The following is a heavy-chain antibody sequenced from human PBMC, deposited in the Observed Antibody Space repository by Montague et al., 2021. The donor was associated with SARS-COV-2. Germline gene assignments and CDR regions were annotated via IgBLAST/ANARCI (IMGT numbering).Heavy chain of an antibody. Sequence: SETLSLTCTVSGGSISSYYWSWIRQPPGKGLEWIGYIYYSGSTNYNPSPKSRVTISVDTSKNQFSLKLSSVTAADTAVYYCARGAYYDYAFDIWGQGTMVTVSS. D-gene: IGHD3-22*01. J-gene: IGHJ3*02. CDR3: ARGAYYDYAFDI. V-gene: IGHV4-59*01. CDR1: GGSISSYY. CDR2: IYYSGST.